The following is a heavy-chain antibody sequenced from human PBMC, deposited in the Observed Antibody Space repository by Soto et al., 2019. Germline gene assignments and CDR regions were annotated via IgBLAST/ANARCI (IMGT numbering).Heavy chain of an antibody. CDR3: AKGTWGPQGN. J-gene: IGHJ4*02. V-gene: IGHV3-23*01. Sequence: PRGSLSLSCSASGFTFSSYAMSWVRKAPGKGLEWVSAISGSGGSTYYADSVKGRFTISRDNSKNTLYLQMNSLRAEDTAVYYCAKGTWGPQGNWGQGTLGTVAS. D-gene: IGHD3-16*01. CDR1: GFTFSSYA. CDR2: ISGSGGST.